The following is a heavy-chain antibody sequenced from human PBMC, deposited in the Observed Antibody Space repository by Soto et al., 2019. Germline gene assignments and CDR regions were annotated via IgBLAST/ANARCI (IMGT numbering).Heavy chain of an antibody. J-gene: IGHJ5*02. Sequence: SETLSLTCTVSGGSISSYYWSWIRQPPGKGLEWIGYIYYSGSTNYNPSLKSRVTISVDTSKNQFSLKLSSVTAADTAVYYCARSPVYCSSTSCYPRGWFDPWGQGTLVTVSS. CDR1: GGSISSYY. CDR2: IYYSGST. V-gene: IGHV4-59*08. D-gene: IGHD2-2*01. CDR3: ARSPVYCSSTSCYPRGWFDP.